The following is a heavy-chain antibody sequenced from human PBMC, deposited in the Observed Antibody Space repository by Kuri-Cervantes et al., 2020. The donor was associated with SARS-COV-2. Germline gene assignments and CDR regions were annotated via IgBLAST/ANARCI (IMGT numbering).Heavy chain of an antibody. CDR2: TSSGSTYI. J-gene: IGHJ6*03. CDR1: GFTFSSHS. Sequence: LSLTCAASGFTFSSHSMNWVRQAPGKGLEWVSCTSSGSTYIYYVDSVKGRFTISRDNAKNSLYLQMNSLRAEDTAVYYCARAGSSGGTSNYYYYMDVWGKGTTVTVSS. CDR3: ARAGSSGGTSNYYYYMDV. V-gene: IGHV3-21*01. D-gene: IGHD2-15*01.